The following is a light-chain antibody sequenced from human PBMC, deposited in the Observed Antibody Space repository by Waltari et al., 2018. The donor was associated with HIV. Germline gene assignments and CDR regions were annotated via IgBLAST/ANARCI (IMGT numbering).Light chain of an antibody. CDR1: SRAVGGYNY. V-gene: IGLV2-14*01. CDR2: DVS. CDR3: SSYTSSSTFL. J-gene: IGLJ2*01. Sequence: QSAPTQPASVAGSPGKSNTISYTGTSRAVGGYNYVAWSPQHPGQAPKLMIYDVSKRPSGVFNRLFGSKSGNSASLTISGLQAEHEADYYCSSYTSSSTFLFGGGTKLTVL.